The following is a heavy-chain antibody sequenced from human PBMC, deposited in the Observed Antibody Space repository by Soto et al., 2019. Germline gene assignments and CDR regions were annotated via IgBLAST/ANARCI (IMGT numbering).Heavy chain of an antibody. V-gene: IGHV1-69*01. J-gene: IGHJ6*02. CDR2: IIPIVGTA. D-gene: IGHD6-19*01. Sequence: QVQLVQSGAEVKKPGSSVKVSCKASGGTFSSYAISWVRQAPGQGLEWMGGIIPIVGTANYAQKLQGRVTITADESTSTAYKELSSLRSEDTAVYYCASDGPVVQNSSGWPLGYYGMDVWGQGTTVTVSS. CDR1: GGTFSSYA. CDR3: ASDGPVVQNSSGWPLGYYGMDV.